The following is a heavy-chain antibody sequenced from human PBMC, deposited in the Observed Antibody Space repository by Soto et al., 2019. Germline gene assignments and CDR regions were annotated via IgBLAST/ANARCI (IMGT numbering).Heavy chain of an antibody. CDR3: ARGSSGTNGHYDNWFAP. Sequence: QVQLQESGPGLVKPSQTLSLTCTVSGGSISSGGYYWSWIRQHPGKGLEWIGYIYYSGSTYYNPSLESRVTISVDTSKNQFSLKLSSVTAADTAVYYCARGSSGTNGHYDNWFAPWGQGTLVTVSS. CDR1: GGSISSGGYY. V-gene: IGHV4-31*03. D-gene: IGHD2-8*01. J-gene: IGHJ5*02. CDR2: IYYSGST.